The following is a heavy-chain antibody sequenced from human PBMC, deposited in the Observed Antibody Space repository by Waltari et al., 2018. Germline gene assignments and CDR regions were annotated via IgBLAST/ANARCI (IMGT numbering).Heavy chain of an antibody. Sequence: QVQLVQSGTEVKKPGASVKVSCRASGYNFGDFGISWVRQAPGHGLEWMGWIGAAKGHTNQAQKFLGRLSMTKETSTTTVYMELKYLPPDAAAVYYCARERHPLMEVGYLLALDPWGQGTLVTVSS. J-gene: IGHJ5*02. CDR2: IGAAKGHT. V-gene: IGHV1-18*01. D-gene: IGHD2-21*01. CDR3: ARERHPLMEVGYLLALDP. CDR1: GYNFGDFG.